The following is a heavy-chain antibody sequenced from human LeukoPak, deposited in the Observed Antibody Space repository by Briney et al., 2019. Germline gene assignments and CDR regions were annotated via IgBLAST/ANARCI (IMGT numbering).Heavy chain of an antibody. J-gene: IGHJ1*01. CDR2: INPDGRDT. Sequence: GGSLRLSCVVSGFSFNRCWMNWVRQAPGKGLEWVAHINPDGRDTYYVDSVKGRFTISRDNAQNSMYLQMNSLRVEDTAVYYCTSWGDTTAEYFQRWGQGTLVSVSS. CDR1: GFSFNRCW. V-gene: IGHV3-7*01. CDR3: TSWGDTTAEYFQR. D-gene: IGHD2-21*02.